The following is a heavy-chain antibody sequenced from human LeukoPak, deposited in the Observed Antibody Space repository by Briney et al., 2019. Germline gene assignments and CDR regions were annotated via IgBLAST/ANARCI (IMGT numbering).Heavy chain of an antibody. D-gene: IGHD2-2*01. V-gene: IGHV3-30*03. CDR3: ARSGRYCSSTSCYNWFDP. Sequence: GKSLRLSCSASGFTFSSYGMHWVRQAPGKGLEWVAGMSYDIRKKFYADSVRGRFTISRDNSQNTLFLQMNSLRAEDTAVYYCARSGRYCSSTSCYNWFDPWGQGTLVTVSS. J-gene: IGHJ5*02. CDR2: MSYDIRKK. CDR1: GFTFSSYG.